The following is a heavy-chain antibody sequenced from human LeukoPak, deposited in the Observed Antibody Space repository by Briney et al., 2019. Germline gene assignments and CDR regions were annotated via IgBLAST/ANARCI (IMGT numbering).Heavy chain of an antibody. D-gene: IGHD1-26*01. J-gene: IGHJ3*02. V-gene: IGHV4-38-2*02. Sequence: SETLSPTCTVSGYSISSGYYWGWIRQPPGRGLEWIGSIYHSGSNYYNPSLKSLVTISVDTSKNQFSLKLSSVTAADTAVYYCARRSGSYGAFDIWGQGTMVTVSS. CDR1: GYSISSGYY. CDR3: ARRSGSYGAFDI. CDR2: IYHSGSN.